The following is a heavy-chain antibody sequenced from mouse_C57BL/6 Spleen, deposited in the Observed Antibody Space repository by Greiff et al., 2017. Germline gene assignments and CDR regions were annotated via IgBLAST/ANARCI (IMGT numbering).Heavy chain of an antibody. CDR1: GYTFTSYW. D-gene: IGHD3-2*02. Sequence: QVQLQQPGAELVMPGASVKLSCKASGYTFTSYWIHWVKQRPGQGLEWIGEIDPSDSYTNYNQKFKGKSTLTVDKSSSTAYMQLSSLTSEDSAVYYCARGQLRLPNYFDYWGQGTTLTVSS. V-gene: IGHV1-69*01. CDR3: ARGQLRLPNYFDY. CDR2: IDPSDSYT. J-gene: IGHJ2*01.